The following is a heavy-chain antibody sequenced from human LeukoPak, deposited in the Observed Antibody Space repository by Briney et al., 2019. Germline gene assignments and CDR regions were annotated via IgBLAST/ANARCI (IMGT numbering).Heavy chain of an antibody. CDR3: ARGFCSGRSCYSWYYYMDV. D-gene: IGHD2-15*01. CDR1: GYTFTGYY. J-gene: IGHJ6*03. CDR2: INPNSGGT. V-gene: IGHV1-2*02. Sequence: ASVKVSCKASGYTFTGYYMHWVRQAPGQGLEWMGWINPNSGGTNYAQKFQGRVTMTRDTSISTAYMELSRLRSDDTAVYCCARGFCSGRSCYSWYYYMDVWGKGTTVTVS.